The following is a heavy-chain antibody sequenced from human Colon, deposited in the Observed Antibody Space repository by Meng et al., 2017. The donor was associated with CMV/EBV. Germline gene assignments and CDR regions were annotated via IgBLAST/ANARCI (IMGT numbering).Heavy chain of an antibody. J-gene: IGHJ5*02. D-gene: IGHD5-24*01. V-gene: IGHV3-48*03. CDR1: GFTLSSYE. Sequence: GGSLRLSCATSGFTLSSYEMIWVRQAPGKGLEWVSGISWNSGSIGYADSVKGRFTISRDNAKASLYLQMDSLRTEDTAVYYCAREVPGGAVTMDLWGQGTLVTVSS. CDR3: AREVPGGAVTMDL. CDR2: ISWNSGSI.